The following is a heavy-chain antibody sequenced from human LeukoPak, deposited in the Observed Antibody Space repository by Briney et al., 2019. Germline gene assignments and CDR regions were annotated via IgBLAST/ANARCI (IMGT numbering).Heavy chain of an antibody. CDR1: GFTFSSYA. V-gene: IGHV3-23*01. CDR3: AKITMAMGKAFDS. Sequence: PGGSLRPSCAASGFTFSSYAMSWVRQAPGKGLEWVSGISGSGDSTNYADSVKGRFTISRDNSKNTLYLQMNSLRAGDTAVYFCAKITMAMGKAFDSWGQGTLVTVSS. D-gene: IGHD3-10*01. CDR2: ISGSGDST. J-gene: IGHJ4*02.